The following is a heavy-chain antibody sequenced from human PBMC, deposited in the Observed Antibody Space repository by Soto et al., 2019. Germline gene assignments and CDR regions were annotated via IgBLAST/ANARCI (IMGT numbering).Heavy chain of an antibody. CDR2: FYYSGST. CDR3: ARRPGDLYGDLLDV. CDR1: GGSISSYY. Sequence: QVQLQESGPGLVKPSETLSLTCTVSGGSISSYYWSWIRQPPGKGLEWIGYFYYSGSTNYNPSLKSRVTISVDTSKNQFSLKLSSVTAADTAVYYCARRPGDLYGDLLDVWGKGTTVTVSS. D-gene: IGHD4-17*01. J-gene: IGHJ6*04. V-gene: IGHV4-59*08.